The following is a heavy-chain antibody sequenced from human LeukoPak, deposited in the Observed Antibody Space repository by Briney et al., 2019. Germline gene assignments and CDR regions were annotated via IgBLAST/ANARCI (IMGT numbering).Heavy chain of an antibody. CDR3: AREVDSTTHGGYYYYYMDV. J-gene: IGHJ6*03. V-gene: IGHV4-34*01. CDR1: GGSFSGYY. CDR2: IYYSGST. Sequence: SETLSLTCAVYGGSFSGYYWSWIRQPPGKGLEWIGSIYYSGSTYYNPSLKSRVTISVDTSKNQFSLKLSSVTAADTAVYYCAREVDSTTHGGYYYYYMDVWGKGTTVTVSS. D-gene: IGHD1-1*01.